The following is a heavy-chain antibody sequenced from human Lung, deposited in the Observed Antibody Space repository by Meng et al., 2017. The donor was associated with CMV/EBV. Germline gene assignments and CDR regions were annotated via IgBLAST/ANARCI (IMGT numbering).Heavy chain of an antibody. Sequence: SETLSLXCTVSGGTISSSSYHWGWIRQPPGKGLEWIGSIYYSGSTYYDPSLKSRVTISVDTSKNQFPLKLRSVTAADTAVYYCAGQEILMSGYCSGGSCYSGDAFDIWGQGXMVTVSS. CDR3: AGQEILMSGYCSGGSCYSGDAFDI. J-gene: IGHJ3*02. D-gene: IGHD2-15*01. CDR2: IYYSGST. V-gene: IGHV4-39*01. CDR1: GGTISSSSYH.